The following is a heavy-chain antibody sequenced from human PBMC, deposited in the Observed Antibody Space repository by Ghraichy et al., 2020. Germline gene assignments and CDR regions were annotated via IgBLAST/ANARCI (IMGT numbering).Heavy chain of an antibody. D-gene: IGHD6-19*01. Sequence: GESLNISCAASGFTFSNAWMSWVRQAPGKGLEWVGRIKSKTDGGTTDYAAPVKGRFTISRDDSKNTLYLQMNSLKTEDTAVYYCTHSSGWHFDYWGQGTLVTVSS. V-gene: IGHV3-15*01. CDR3: THSSGWHFDY. J-gene: IGHJ4*02. CDR2: IKSKTDGGTT. CDR1: GFTFSNAW.